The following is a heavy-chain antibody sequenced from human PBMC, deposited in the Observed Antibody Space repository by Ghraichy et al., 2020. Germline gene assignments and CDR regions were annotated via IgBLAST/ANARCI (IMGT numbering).Heavy chain of an antibody. V-gene: IGHV3-48*02. CDR2: ISSSSSTI. CDR1: GFTFSSYS. CDR3: ARDVLTGPYYYYGMDV. D-gene: IGHD3-9*01. J-gene: IGHJ6*02. Sequence: GGSLRLSCAASGFTFSSYSMNWVRQAPGKGLEWVSYISSSSSTIYYADSVKGRFTISRDNAKNSLYLQMNSLRDEDTAVYYCARDVLTGPYYYYGMDVWGQGTTVTVSS.